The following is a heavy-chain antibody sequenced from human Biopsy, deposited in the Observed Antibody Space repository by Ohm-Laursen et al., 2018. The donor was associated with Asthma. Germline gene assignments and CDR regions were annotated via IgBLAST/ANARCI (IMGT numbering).Heavy chain of an antibody. J-gene: IGHJ4*02. CDR2: MSYDGSIK. CDR1: GFTFSSYG. CDR3: ARGLDYSGRSGFDY. Sequence: SLRLSCAESGFTFSSYGMDRVRQAPGKGLEWVALMSYDGSIKDYADSVKGRFTISRDNSMNTLYLHMNRLRVEDTAVYYCARGLDYSGRSGFDYWGQGTLVTGSS. D-gene: IGHD3-10*01. V-gene: IGHV3-33*05.